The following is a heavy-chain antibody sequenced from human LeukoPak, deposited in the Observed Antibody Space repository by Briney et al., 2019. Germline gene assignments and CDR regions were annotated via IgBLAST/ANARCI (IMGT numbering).Heavy chain of an antibody. CDR1: GGSMRGGVYC. CDR2: IYYSGST. CDR3: ARAGSSGYWFDY. D-gene: IGHD3-22*01. J-gene: IGHJ4*02. V-gene: IGHV4-31*03. Sequence: SQTLSLTGTVSGGSMRGGVYCWRWIRQHPGNGVGWIGYIYYSGSTYYNPSLKSRVTISVDTSKNQFSLRLSSVTAADTAVYYCARAGSSGYWFDYWGQGTLVTVSS.